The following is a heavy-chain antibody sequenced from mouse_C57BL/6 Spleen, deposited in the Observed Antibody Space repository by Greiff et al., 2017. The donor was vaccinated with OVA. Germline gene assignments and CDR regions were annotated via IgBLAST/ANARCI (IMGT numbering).Heavy chain of an antibody. J-gene: IGHJ2*01. D-gene: IGHD2-1*01. CDR1: GFSFNTYA. CDR3: VRHGSTGFDY. CDR2: IRSKSNNYAT. V-gene: IGHV10-1*01. Sequence: EVKLMESGGGLVQPKGSLKLSCAASGFSFNTYAMNWVRQAPGKGLEWVARIRSKSNNYATYYADSVKDRFTISRDDSESMLYLQMNNLKTEDTAMYYCVRHGSTGFDYWGQGTTLTVSS.